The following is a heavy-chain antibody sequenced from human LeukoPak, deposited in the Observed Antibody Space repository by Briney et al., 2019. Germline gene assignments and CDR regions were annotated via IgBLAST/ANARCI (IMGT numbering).Heavy chain of an antibody. Sequence: GGSLKLSCAASGFTFSSYWMSWVRQAPGKGLEWLANIKQDGSEKYYVDSVKGRFTISRDNAKNSLYLQMNSLRAEDTAVYYCARAQEDCSGGSCRPYYFDYWGQGTLVTVSS. V-gene: IGHV3-7*01. CDR3: ARAQEDCSGGSCRPYYFDY. D-gene: IGHD2-15*01. J-gene: IGHJ4*02. CDR2: IKQDGSEK. CDR1: GFTFSSYW.